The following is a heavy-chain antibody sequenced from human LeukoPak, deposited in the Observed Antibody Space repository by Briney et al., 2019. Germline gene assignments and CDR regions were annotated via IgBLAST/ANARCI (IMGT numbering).Heavy chain of an antibody. Sequence: PSETLSLTCAVYGGSFSGYYWSWIRQPPGKGLEWIGEINHSGSANYNPSLKSRVTISVDTSKNQFSLKLSSVTAADTAVYYCARGAAAVGYWGQGTLVTVSS. CDR3: ARGAAAVGY. J-gene: IGHJ4*02. D-gene: IGHD6-13*01. V-gene: IGHV4-34*01. CDR2: INHSGSA. CDR1: GGSFSGYY.